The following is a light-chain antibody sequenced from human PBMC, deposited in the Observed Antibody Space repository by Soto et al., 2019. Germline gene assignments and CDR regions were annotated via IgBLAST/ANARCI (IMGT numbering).Light chain of an antibody. V-gene: IGLV2-8*01. Sequence: QSVLTQPPSASGSPGQSVTISCTGTSSDVGAYNYVSWYQQHPGKAPKLMIYEVLKRPSGVPDRFSGSKSGNTASLTVSGLQAEYDADYYCTSYGGINNFVVFGGGTKLTVL. J-gene: IGLJ2*01. CDR1: SSDVGAYNY. CDR3: TSYGGINNFVV. CDR2: EVL.